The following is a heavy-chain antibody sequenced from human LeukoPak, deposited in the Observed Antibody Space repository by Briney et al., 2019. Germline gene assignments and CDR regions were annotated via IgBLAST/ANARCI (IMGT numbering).Heavy chain of an antibody. J-gene: IGHJ4*02. Sequence: GGSLRLSCAASGFTFINYWMSWVRQAPGKGLEWVANIKQDGSEKYYVDSVEGRFTISRDNSKNTLYLQMNSLRAEDTAVYYCAREMVDSSGYRRPFDYWGQGTLVTVSS. CDR3: AREMVDSSGYRRPFDY. D-gene: IGHD3-22*01. CDR2: IKQDGSEK. CDR1: GFTFINYW. V-gene: IGHV3-7*01.